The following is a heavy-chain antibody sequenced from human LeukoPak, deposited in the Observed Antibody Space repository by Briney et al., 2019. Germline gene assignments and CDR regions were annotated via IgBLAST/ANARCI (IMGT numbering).Heavy chain of an antibody. J-gene: IGHJ2*01. CDR3: AKLGTYWYFDV. CDR1: GFAFNLYG. Sequence: GGSLRLSCAASGFAFNLYGMAWVRQAPGKGLEWVSGISGSAVGTYYADSVKGRFTISRDNPKNVLFLQMNNLRVEDTAVYFCAKLGTYWYFDVWDRGTLVTVSS. D-gene: IGHD3-16*01. V-gene: IGHV3-23*01. CDR2: ISGSAVGT.